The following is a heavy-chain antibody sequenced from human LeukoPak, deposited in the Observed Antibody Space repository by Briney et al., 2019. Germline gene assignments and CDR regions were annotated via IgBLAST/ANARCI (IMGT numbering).Heavy chain of an antibody. CDR2: ISGSGGST. CDR3: AKDCSSTSCYPFDP. CDR1: GFTFSSYA. V-gene: IGHV3-23*01. J-gene: IGHJ5*02. D-gene: IGHD2-2*01. Sequence: GGSLRLSCAASGFTFSSYAMSWVRQAPGKGLEWVSAISGSGGSTYYADSVKGRFTISRDNSENTLYLQMNSLRAEDTAVYYCAKDCSSTSCYPFDPWGQGTPVTVSS.